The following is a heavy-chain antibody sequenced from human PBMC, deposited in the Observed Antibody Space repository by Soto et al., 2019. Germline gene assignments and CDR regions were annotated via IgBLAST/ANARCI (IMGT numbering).Heavy chain of an antibody. CDR1: GGSISSGGYS. V-gene: IGHV4-30-2*03. Sequence: PSETLSLTCAVSGGSISSGGYSWSWIRQPPGKGLEWIGYIYHSGSTYYNPSLKSRVTISVDTSKNQFSLKLSSVTAADTAVYYCARPGNYGSGSYLYYLDYWGQGTLVTVSS. J-gene: IGHJ4*02. D-gene: IGHD3-10*01. CDR2: IYHSGST. CDR3: ARPGNYGSGSYLYYLDY.